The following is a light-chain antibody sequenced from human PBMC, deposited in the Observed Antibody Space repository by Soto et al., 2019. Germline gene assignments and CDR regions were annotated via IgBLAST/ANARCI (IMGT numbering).Light chain of an antibody. V-gene: IGKV3-20*01. CDR2: GAS. J-gene: IGKJ1*01. CDR3: QQYGNSPQT. Sequence: GLTQSPGALSLSPGERATLSCRAIQSLSNNFYLAWYQQKPGQAPRLLIYGASSRATGIPNRFSGSGSGTDFTLTISRLEPEDFAGYYCQQYGNSPQTFGQGTKVDIK. CDR1: QSLSNNFY.